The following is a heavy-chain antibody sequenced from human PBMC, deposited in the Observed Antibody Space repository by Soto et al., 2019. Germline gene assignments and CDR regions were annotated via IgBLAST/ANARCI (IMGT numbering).Heavy chain of an antibody. D-gene: IGHD2-15*01. Sequence: ESVGGVVQPGRSLRLSCAASGFTFSSYAMHWVRQAPGKGLEWVAVISYDGSNKYYADSVKGRFTISRDNSKNTLYLQMNSLRAEDTAVYYCARDSGSYCSGGSCYPSNIWGQGTMVTVSS. V-gene: IGHV3-30-3*01. CDR1: GFTFSSYA. CDR2: ISYDGSNK. CDR3: ARDSGSYCSGGSCYPSNI. J-gene: IGHJ3*02.